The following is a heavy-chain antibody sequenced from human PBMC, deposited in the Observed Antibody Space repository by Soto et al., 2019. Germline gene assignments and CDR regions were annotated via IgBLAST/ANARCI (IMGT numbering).Heavy chain of an antibody. J-gene: IGHJ6*02. CDR1: GFTFSSYW. CDR3: ARGIPNVYGTDV. D-gene: IGHD5-18*01. V-gene: IGHV3-74*01. Sequence: EVQLVESGGGLVQPGGSLRLSCAGSGFTFSSYWMHWVRQAPGKGLVWVSRIKSDGSSTSYADSVKGRFTISRDNAGNTRYLQMNSLRAEDTAVYYCARGIPNVYGTDVWGQGTSVTVSS. CDR2: IKSDGSST.